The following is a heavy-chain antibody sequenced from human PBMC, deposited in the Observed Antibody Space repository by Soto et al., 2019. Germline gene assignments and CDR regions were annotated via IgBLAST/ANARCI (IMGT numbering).Heavy chain of an antibody. J-gene: IGHJ4*02. CDR2: VHYSGST. CDR3: ARHLGPTGVQD. Sequence: PSETLSLTCTVSGDSIGKYYWSWIRQPPGKGLEWIGYVHYSGSTHYIPSLKSRVTMSLDMSRSQVSLKLSSVTAADTAIYYCARHLGPTGVQDWGQGTLVTVSS. CDR1: GDSIGKYY. D-gene: IGHD3-10*01. V-gene: IGHV4-59*08.